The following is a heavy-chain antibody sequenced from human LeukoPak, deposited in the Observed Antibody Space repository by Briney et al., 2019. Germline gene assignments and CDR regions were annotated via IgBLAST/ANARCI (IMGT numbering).Heavy chain of an antibody. Sequence: SETLSLTCTVSGGSISSYYWSWIRQPPGKGLEWIGYIYTSGSTSYNPSLKSRVTISVDTSKNQCSLKLSSVTAADTAVYYCARRGGGGRAFDIWGQGTMVTVSS. CDR2: IYTSGST. D-gene: IGHD3-16*01. J-gene: IGHJ3*02. V-gene: IGHV4-4*09. CDR1: GGSISSYY. CDR3: ARRGGGGRAFDI.